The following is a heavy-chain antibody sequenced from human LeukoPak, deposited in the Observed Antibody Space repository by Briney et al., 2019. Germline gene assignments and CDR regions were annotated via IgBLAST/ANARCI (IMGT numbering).Heavy chain of an antibody. CDR3: AKDILAPGLHFDH. D-gene: IGHD1-26*01. Sequence: GGSLRLSCAASGFTFSSYSMNWVRQAPGKGLEWVSYISLSGTIYYADSVKGRFTISRDNAKNSLYLQMNSLRAEDTAVYYCAKDILAPGLHFDHWGQGTLVTVSS. CDR2: ISLSGTI. J-gene: IGHJ4*02. CDR1: GFTFSSYS. V-gene: IGHV3-48*04.